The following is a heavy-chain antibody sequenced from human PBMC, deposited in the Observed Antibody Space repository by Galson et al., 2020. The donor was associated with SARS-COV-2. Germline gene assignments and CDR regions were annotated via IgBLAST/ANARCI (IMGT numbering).Heavy chain of an antibody. CDR1: GGSISSVGHS. J-gene: IGHJ6*03. Sequence: SETLSLTCDVSGGSISSVGHSWSWIRQPPGKGLEWIGVIYDSGTTYYTPSLKSRVAISLDRSRNQFSLKLTPVTAADTAVYYCARARLLDVWGKRTTVPVSS. V-gene: IGHV4-30-2*01. CDR2: IYDSGTT. CDR3: ARARLLDV.